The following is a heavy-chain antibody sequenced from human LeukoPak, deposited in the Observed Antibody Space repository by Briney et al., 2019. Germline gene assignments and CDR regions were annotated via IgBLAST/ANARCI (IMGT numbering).Heavy chain of an antibody. V-gene: IGHV3-21*01. D-gene: IGHD2-15*01. J-gene: IGHJ4*02. CDR2: ISRSSGYI. CDR3: ARDGVYCSGGSCDHLDY. CDR1: GLTFSTYS. Sequence: AGTLSISCAASGLTFSTYSMNWVRQPPGKGLEWVGAISRSSGYIYYAYSVKGRFSISGDNAKNSLYLQMNSLRAEDTAVYYCARDGVYCSGGSCDHLDYWGQGTLVTVSS.